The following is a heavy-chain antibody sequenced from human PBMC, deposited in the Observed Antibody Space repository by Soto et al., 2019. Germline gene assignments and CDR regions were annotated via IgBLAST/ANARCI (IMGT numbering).Heavy chain of an antibody. CDR2: IVASGGIT. D-gene: IGHD5-12*01. J-gene: IGHJ4*02. Sequence: EVQLLESGGGLAQPGGSLRLSCAASGFTFSSYPMSWVRQAPGQGLEWVSGIVASGGITYYADSVKGRFTISRDNSKNTMYLQMNSLRAEDTAVYYCAKNSAATIRVGYDYWGQGNLVTVCS. V-gene: IGHV3-23*01. CDR3: AKNSAATIRVGYDY. CDR1: GFTFSSYP.